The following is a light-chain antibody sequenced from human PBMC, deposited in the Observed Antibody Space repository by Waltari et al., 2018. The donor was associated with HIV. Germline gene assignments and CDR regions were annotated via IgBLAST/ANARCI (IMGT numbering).Light chain of an antibody. Sequence: IQMSQSPTSMSAFIGYNGTIICRASQVINRDLAWYQQKPGKSPKLVIHHASTLQSGVSPRFRASGSGAAFALAIDNLQLEDFATYYCQQANNFPHTYGQGT. CDR2: HAS. V-gene: IGKV1-12*01. CDR3: QQANNFPHT. CDR1: QVINRD. J-gene: IGKJ2*01.